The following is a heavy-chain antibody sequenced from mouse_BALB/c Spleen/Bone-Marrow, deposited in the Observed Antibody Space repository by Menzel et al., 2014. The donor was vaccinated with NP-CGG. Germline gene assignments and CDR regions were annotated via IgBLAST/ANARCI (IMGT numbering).Heavy chain of an antibody. D-gene: IGHD2-10*02. Sequence: VKLMESGPGLVAPSQSLSITCTVSGFSLSSYGVHWVRQPPGKGLEWLVVIWSDGNTTYNSALKSRLSISKDNSKSQVFLKMNSLQTDDPAMYYCARNPYGNYAMDYWGQGTSVTVSS. CDR1: GFSLSSYG. CDR2: IWSDGNT. V-gene: IGHV2-6*02. CDR3: ARNPYGNYAMDY. J-gene: IGHJ4*01.